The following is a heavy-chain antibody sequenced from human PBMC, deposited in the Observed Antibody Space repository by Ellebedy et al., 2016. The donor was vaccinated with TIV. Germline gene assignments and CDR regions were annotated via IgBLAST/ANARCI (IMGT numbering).Heavy chain of an antibody. Sequence: MPSETLSLTCTVSGGSISSSSYYWGWIRQPPGKGLEWIGSIYYSGSTYYNPSLKSRVTISVDTSKNQFSLKLSSVTAADTAVYYCARHVDYYGNWYFDLWGRGTLVTVSS. CDR2: IYYSGST. V-gene: IGHV4-39*01. CDR1: GGSISSSSYY. J-gene: IGHJ2*01. CDR3: ARHVDYYGNWYFDL. D-gene: IGHD1-26*01.